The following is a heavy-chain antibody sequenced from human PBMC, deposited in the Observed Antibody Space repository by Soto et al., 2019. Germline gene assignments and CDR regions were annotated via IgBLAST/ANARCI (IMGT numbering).Heavy chain of an antibody. CDR1: GFTFSSYG. CDR2: IWYDGSNK. Sequence: GGSQRLSCAASGFTFSSYGVHWVRQAPGKGLEWVAVIWYDGSNKYYADSVKGRFTISRDNSKNTLYLQMNSLRAEDTAVYYCAREHLAYCGGDCYLGPDAFDIWGQGTMVTVSS. J-gene: IGHJ3*02. CDR3: AREHLAYCGGDCYLGPDAFDI. V-gene: IGHV3-33*01. D-gene: IGHD2-21*02.